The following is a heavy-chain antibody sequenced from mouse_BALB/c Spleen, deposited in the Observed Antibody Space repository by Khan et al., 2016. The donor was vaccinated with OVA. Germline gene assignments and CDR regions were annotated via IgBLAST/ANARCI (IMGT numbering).Heavy chain of an antibody. CDR1: GYTFTNSI. CDR3: ARDYGSSFWFAY. V-gene: IGHV1S136*01. J-gene: IGHJ3*01. CDR2: INPYNDGS. Sequence: VQLKQSGPELVKPGASVKMSCKASGYTFTNSIIHWVKQKPGQGLEWIGYINPYNDGSKYNEKFKGKATLTSDKSSSTAYMELSGLTSEDSAGYYCARDYGSSFWFAYWGQGTLVTVSA. D-gene: IGHD1-1*01.